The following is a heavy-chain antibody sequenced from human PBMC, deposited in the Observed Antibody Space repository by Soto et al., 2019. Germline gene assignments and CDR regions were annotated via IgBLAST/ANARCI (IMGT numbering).Heavy chain of an antibody. Sequence: PGGALRLSCAASGFTFNAYWIHWFRQAPGKGLVCVSRINSGGGTTTYADSVKGRFTISRDNAKNTLYLQMNGLRAEDTAVYYCARWFTYGNFDYFDYWGQGTQVTVSS. J-gene: IGHJ4*02. CDR2: INSGGGTT. CDR3: ARWFTYGNFDYFDY. D-gene: IGHD3-10*01. V-gene: IGHV3-74*01. CDR1: GFTFNAYW.